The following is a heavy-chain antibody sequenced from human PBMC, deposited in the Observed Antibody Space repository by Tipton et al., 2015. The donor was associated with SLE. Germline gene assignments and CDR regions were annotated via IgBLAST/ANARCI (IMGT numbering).Heavy chain of an antibody. CDR2: INNDGSST. CDR1: GFTFSNYW. D-gene: IGHD6-19*01. Sequence: GSLRLSCVASGFTFSNYWMHWVRQVPGKGPVWVSRINNDGSSTSYADSVKGRFTISRDNAESTLYLQLSSLRAEDTAVYYCARYFPAGLYSSGWSWGQGTLVTVSS. J-gene: IGHJ5*02. CDR3: ARYFPAGLYSSGWS. V-gene: IGHV3-74*01.